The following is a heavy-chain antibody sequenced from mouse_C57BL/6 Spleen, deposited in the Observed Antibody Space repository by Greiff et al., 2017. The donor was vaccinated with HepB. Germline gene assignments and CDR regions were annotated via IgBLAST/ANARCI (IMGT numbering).Heavy chain of an antibody. CDR1: GFTFSSYG. CDR3: ARQGVTTGDTAMDY. D-gene: IGHD2-2*01. J-gene: IGHJ4*01. CDR2: ISSGGSYT. Sequence: EVQLVESGGDLVKPGGSLKLSCAASGFTFSSYGMSWVRQTPDKRLEWVATISSGGSYTYYPDSVKGRFTISRDTAKNTLYLQMSSLKSEDTAMYYCARQGVTTGDTAMDYWGQGTSVTVSS. V-gene: IGHV5-6*01.